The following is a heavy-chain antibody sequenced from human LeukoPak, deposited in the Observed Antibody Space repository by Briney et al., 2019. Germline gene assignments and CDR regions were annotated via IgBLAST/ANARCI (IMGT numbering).Heavy chain of an antibody. D-gene: IGHD3-3*01. V-gene: IGHV1-2*02. CDR3: ARDIRPRVESFDY. J-gene: IGHJ4*02. CDR2: INPNSGGT. Sequence: RASVKVSCKASGYTFTDYHLHRVRQAPGQGLEWMGWINPNSGGTNYAQKIQGRVTMTRDTSINTAYMELSGLRSDDTAVYYCARDIRPRVESFDYWGQGTLVAVSS. CDR1: GYTFTDYH.